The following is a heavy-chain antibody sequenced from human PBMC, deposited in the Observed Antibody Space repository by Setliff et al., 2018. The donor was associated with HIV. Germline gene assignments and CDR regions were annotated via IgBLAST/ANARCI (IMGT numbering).Heavy chain of an antibody. V-gene: IGHV4-59*02. CDR3: ARGGASSKYLDP. J-gene: IGHJ5*02. D-gene: IGHD2-15*01. Sequence: SETLSLTCSVSGASVNYNTWSWIRQAPGKGLQWIGFIYNSVTTNYNPSLKSRATISLDTSKNQFSLKLTSVTAADTAVYYCARGGASSKYLDPWGQGTLVTVSS. CDR1: GASVNYNT. CDR2: IYNSVTT.